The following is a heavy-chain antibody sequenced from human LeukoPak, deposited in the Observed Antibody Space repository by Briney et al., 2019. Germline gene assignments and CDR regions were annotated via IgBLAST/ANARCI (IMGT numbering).Heavy chain of an antibody. Sequence: SKTLSLTCTVSGGSISSGGYYWNWIRQHAGKGLEWIGYIYYSGSTYYNPSLKSRLNISIDTSKNQFSLKLSSVTAADTAVYYCARMSGEYDSTGYYYSWGQGTLVTVSS. D-gene: IGHD3-22*01. V-gene: IGHV4-31*03. CDR1: GGSISSGGYY. CDR2: IYYSGST. J-gene: IGHJ4*02. CDR3: ARMSGEYDSTGYYYS.